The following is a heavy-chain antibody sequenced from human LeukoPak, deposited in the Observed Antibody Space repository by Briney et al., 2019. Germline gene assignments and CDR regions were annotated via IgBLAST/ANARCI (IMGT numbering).Heavy chain of an antibody. J-gene: IGHJ4*02. CDR1: GFTFSSYS. Sequence: GGSLGLSCAASGFTFSSYSMNWVRQAPGRGLEWVSSISSSSSYIYYADSVKGRFTISRDNAKNSLYLQMNSLRAEDTAVYYCARDSSGWYDYWGQGTLVTVSS. CDR3: ARDSSGWYDY. CDR2: ISSSSSYI. V-gene: IGHV3-21*01. D-gene: IGHD6-19*01.